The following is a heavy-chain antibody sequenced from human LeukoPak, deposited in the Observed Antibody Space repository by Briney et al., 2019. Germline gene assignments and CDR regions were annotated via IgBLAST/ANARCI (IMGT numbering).Heavy chain of an antibody. CDR3: AREMGIYYGSERPFDY. J-gene: IGHJ4*02. V-gene: IGHV3-30*01. CDR1: GFSITIHD. D-gene: IGHD3-10*01. Sequence: QTGGSLTLTSSASGFSITIHDMHWVRQGPGQGLEGVAFISDDGSRKYYAGSVKGRFNISRDNAKNPLYLQLNSLRGEDTVVYYCAREMGIYYGSERPFDYCGQGSLVTVSS. CDR2: ISDDGSRK.